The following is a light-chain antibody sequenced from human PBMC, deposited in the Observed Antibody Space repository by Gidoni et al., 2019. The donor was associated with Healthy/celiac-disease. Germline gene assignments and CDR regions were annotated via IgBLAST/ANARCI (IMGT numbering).Light chain of an antibody. CDR1: QSVISY. CDR3: QQRSNWPPWT. Sequence: EILFTQSPATLSLSPGERATLSCRASQSVISYLAWYQQKPGQAPRLLIYDASNRATGIPARFSGSGSGTDFTLTISSLEPEDFAVYYCQQRSNWPPWTFGQGTKVEIK. J-gene: IGKJ1*01. V-gene: IGKV3-11*01. CDR2: DAS.